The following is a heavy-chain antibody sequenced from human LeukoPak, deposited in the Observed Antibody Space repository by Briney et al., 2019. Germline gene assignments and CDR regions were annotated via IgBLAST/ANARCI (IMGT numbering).Heavy chain of an antibody. D-gene: IGHD2-15*01. CDR2: ISYDGSNK. Sequence: GGSLRLSCAASGFTFSSYGMHWARQAPGKGLEWVAVISYDGSNKYYADSVKGRFTISRDNSKNTLYLQMNSLRAEDTAVYYCAKDPYYCSGGSCYTGVIDYWGQGTLVTVSS. CDR1: GFTFSSYG. J-gene: IGHJ4*02. CDR3: AKDPYYCSGGSCYTGVIDY. V-gene: IGHV3-30*18.